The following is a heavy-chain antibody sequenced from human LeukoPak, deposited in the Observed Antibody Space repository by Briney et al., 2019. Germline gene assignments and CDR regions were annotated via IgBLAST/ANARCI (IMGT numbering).Heavy chain of an antibody. CDR3: VREGYYGDNYADY. V-gene: IGHV4-34*01. Sequence: PGGSLRLSCAASGFTFSSYSMNWVRQAPGKGLEWIGEINHSGSTNYNPSLKSRVTISVDTSKNQFSLTLTSVTAADTAVYYCVREGYYGDNYADYWGQGTLVTVSS. D-gene: IGHD5-24*01. CDR2: INHSGST. CDR1: GFTFSSYS. J-gene: IGHJ4*02.